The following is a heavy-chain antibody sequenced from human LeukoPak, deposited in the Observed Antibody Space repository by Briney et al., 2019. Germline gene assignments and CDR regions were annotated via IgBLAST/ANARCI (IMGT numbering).Heavy chain of an antibody. D-gene: IGHD3-3*01. J-gene: IGHJ5*02. CDR3: ARQAIDYDFWSGSETLNWFDP. CDR2: IYYSGST. CDR1: GGSISSSSSY. V-gene: IGHV4-39*01. Sequence: PSETLSLTCTVSGGSISSSSSYWGWIRQPPGKGLEWIGSIYYSGSTYYNPSLKSRVTISVDTSKNQFSLKLSSVTAADTAVYYCARQAIDYDFWSGSETLNWFDPWGQGTLVTVSS.